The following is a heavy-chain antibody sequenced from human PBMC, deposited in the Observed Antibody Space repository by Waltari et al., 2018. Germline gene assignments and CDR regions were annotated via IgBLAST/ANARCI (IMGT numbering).Heavy chain of an antibody. CDR3: ARVKLLQSSDIDY. V-gene: IGHV4-61*09. J-gene: IGHJ4*02. D-gene: IGHD2-15*01. CDR2: IYTSGST. CDR1: GGSISSGSYY. Sequence: QVQLQESGPGLVKPSQTLSLTCTVSGGSISSGSYYWSWIRQPAGKGLEWIGYIYTSGSTNYNPSLKSRVTISVDTSKNQFSLKLSSVTAADTAVYYCARVKLLQSSDIDYWGQGTLVTVSS.